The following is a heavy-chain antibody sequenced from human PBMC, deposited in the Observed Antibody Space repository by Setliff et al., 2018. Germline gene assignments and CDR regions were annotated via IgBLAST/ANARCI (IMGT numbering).Heavy chain of an antibody. CDR1: GYSFTKYF. D-gene: IGHD3-22*01. CDR3: ARVPQEALYYYDRGNYFDY. V-gene: IGHV1-2*06. CDR2: VFTATDDT. Sequence: ASVKVSCKTSGYSFTKYFLHWVRQAPGQGLEWMGRVFTATDDTQFRTEFQGRVSVTRDTSISTAYMELSSLRSDDTAVYYCARVPQEALYYYDRGNYFDYWGQGTLVTVSS. J-gene: IGHJ4*02.